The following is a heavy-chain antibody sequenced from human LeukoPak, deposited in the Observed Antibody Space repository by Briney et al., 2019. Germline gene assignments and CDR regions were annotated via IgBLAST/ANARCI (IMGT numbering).Heavy chain of an antibody. CDR3: ARAGLYPLLWAFDY. V-gene: IGHV3-21*01. J-gene: IGHJ4*02. D-gene: IGHD2-2*01. CDR2: ISSSSYYI. Sequence: PGGSLRLSCAASGFTFSSHSMNWVRQAPGKGLEWVSSISSSSYYIHYADSVKGRFTISRDDAKNSLYLQMNNLRAEDTAVYYCARAGLYPLLWAFDYWGQGNLVTVSS. CDR1: GFTFSSHS.